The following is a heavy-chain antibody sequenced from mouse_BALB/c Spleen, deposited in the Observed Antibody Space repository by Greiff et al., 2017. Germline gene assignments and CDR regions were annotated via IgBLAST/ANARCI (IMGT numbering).Heavy chain of an antibody. V-gene: IGHV3-2*02. CDR3: ARNYRYDDEAWFAY. D-gene: IGHD2-14*01. CDR2: ISYSGST. Sequence: EVQLQQSGPGLVKPSQSLSLTCTVTGYSITSDYAWNWIRQFPGNKLEWMGYISYSGSTSYNPSLKSRISITRDTSKNQFFLQLNSVTTEDTATYYCARNYRYDDEAWFAYWGQGTLVTVSA. CDR1: GYSITSDYA. J-gene: IGHJ3*01.